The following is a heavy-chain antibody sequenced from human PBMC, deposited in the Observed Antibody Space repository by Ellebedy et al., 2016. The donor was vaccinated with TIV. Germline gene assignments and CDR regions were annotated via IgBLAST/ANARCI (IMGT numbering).Heavy chain of an antibody. CDR2: IFSDGNT. J-gene: IGHJ2*01. CDR1: GFPVSTNY. CDR3: ARYSSGYYDVRYFDL. V-gene: IGHV3-53*01. D-gene: IGHD3-22*01. Sequence: GESLKISCAAPGFPVSTNYMKWVRQAPGKGLEWVSAIFSDGNTYYADSVKGRFTISRDNAENTLSLQMNSLRAEDTAVYYCARYSSGYYDVRYFDLWGRGTLVTVSS.